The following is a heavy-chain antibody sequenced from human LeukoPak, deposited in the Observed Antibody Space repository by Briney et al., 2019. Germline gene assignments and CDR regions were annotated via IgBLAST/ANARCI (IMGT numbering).Heavy chain of an antibody. CDR3: AKRGVVIRVILVGFHKEAYYFDS. J-gene: IGHJ4*02. D-gene: IGHD3-22*01. Sequence: GALRLSCAVSGINLSNYGMSWVPQAPGKGLEWGAGINGSGCRTNYADSVKGRFTISRDNPKNTLYLQMNSLRAEDTAVYFCAKRGVVIRVILVGFHKEAYYFDSWGQRALVTVSS. V-gene: IGHV3-23*01. CDR1: GINLSNYG. CDR2: INGSGCRT.